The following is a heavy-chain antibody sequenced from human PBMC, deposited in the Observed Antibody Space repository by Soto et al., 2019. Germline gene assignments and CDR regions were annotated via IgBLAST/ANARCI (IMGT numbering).Heavy chain of an antibody. V-gene: IGHV3-30*18. CDR3: AKDIGSSSWYWSATLDY. CDR1: GFTFSSYG. CDR2: VSYDGTNK. J-gene: IGHJ4*02. D-gene: IGHD6-13*01. Sequence: QVQLVESGGGVVQPGRSRRLSCAASGFTFSSYGMHWVRQAPGKGLEWVAVVSYDGTNKYYADSVKGRFTISRDNSKNTLYLQMNSLRAEDTAVYYCAKDIGSSSWYWSATLDYWGQGTLVTVSS.